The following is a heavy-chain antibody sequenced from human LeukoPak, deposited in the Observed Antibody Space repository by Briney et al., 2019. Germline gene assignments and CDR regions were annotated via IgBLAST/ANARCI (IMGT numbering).Heavy chain of an antibody. CDR2: IYYSGST. CDR3: ARDRKVTHDY. V-gene: IGHV4-59*12. CDR1: GGSISSYY. Sequence: SETLSPTCTVSGGSISSYYWSWIRQPPGKGLEWIGYIYYSGSTYYNPSLKSRVTISVDTSKNQFSLKLSSVTAADTAVYYCARDRKVTHDYWGQGTLVTVSS. D-gene: IGHD4-23*01. J-gene: IGHJ4*02.